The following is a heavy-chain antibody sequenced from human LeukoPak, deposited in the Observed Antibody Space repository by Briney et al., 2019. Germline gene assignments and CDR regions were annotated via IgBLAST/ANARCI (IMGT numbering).Heavy chain of an antibody. CDR3: ARAMGGLDAFDI. Sequence: KPSETLSLTCTVSGGPISSYYWSWIRQPPGKGLEWIGYIYYSGSTNYNPSLKSRVTISVDTSKNQFSLKLSSVTAADTAVYYCARAMGGLDAFDIWGQGTMVTVSS. D-gene: IGHD3-10*01. CDR1: GGPISSYY. CDR2: IYYSGST. J-gene: IGHJ3*02. V-gene: IGHV4-59*01.